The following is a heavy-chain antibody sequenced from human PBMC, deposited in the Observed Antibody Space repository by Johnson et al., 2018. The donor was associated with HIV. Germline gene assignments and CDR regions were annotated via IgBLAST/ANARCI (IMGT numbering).Heavy chain of an antibody. Sequence: QVQLVESGGGVVQPGRSLRPSCTSALSFSGYAMHWVRQAPGKGLEWVAFIRYDGSNKYYADTVKGRFTNSRDNSKNTLYLQMNSLVAEDTAVYYCARLMAPRTLDDAFDIWGQGAMVTVSS. D-gene: IGHD3-16*01. V-gene: IGHV3-30*02. CDR3: ARLMAPRTLDDAFDI. CDR1: ALSFSGYA. CDR2: IRYDGSNK. J-gene: IGHJ3*02.